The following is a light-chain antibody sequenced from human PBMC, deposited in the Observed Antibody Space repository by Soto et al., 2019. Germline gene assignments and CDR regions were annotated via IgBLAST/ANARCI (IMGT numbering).Light chain of an antibody. V-gene: IGKV3-20*01. J-gene: IGKJ2*01. CDR1: QSVSSDY. Sequence: EIVLTESPGTLSLSPGDRATLSCRASQSVSSDYLAWYQQKPGQDPRLLIYGASRGAAGIPDRFSGSGSGTDFALTISRLEPEDFAVDFCQQYGRSPMFTFGQGTKLEVK. CDR3: QQYGRSPMFT. CDR2: GAS.